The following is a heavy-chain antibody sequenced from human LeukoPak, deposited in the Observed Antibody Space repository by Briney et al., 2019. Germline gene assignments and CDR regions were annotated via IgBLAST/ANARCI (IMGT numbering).Heavy chain of an antibody. J-gene: IGHJ6*02. Sequence: GGSLRLSCAASGFTFSSYDMHWVRQPTGKGLEWVSAIGVAGDTFYAASVKGRFTISRENAKNALFLQMNSLRAGDTAVYYCTRDRHGMDVWGQGTTVTVSS. CDR2: IGVAGDT. V-gene: IGHV3-13*01. CDR1: GFTFSSYD. CDR3: TRDRHGMDV.